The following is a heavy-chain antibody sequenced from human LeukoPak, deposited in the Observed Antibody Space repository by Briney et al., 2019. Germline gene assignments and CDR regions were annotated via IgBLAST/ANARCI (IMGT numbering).Heavy chain of an antibody. CDR3: ARLAYTYGLADY. CDR2: IYYSGNT. J-gene: IGHJ4*02. Sequence: SETLSLTCTVSGGSVSGSDYYWAWIRQPPGKGVEWIGNIYYSGNTYYNPSLQSRVTVSVDTSKNQFSLKLSSVTAADTAVYYCARLAYTYGLADYWGQGILVTVSS. CDR1: GGSVSGSDYY. V-gene: IGHV4-39*01. D-gene: IGHD5-18*01.